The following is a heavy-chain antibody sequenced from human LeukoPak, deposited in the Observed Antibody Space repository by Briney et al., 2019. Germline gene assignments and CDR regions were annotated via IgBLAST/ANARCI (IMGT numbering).Heavy chain of an antibody. CDR1: GFTFSSYT. Sequence: PGGSLRLSCAASGFTFSSYTMNWVRQAPGKGLEWVSSISRSSSYIYYADSMKGRFTISRDNANNSLFLQMNSLRAEDTAVYYCARGGVSVGGNFDYWDQGTLVTVSS. D-gene: IGHD4-23*01. J-gene: IGHJ4*02. CDR2: ISRSSSYI. V-gene: IGHV3-21*01. CDR3: ARGGVSVGGNFDY.